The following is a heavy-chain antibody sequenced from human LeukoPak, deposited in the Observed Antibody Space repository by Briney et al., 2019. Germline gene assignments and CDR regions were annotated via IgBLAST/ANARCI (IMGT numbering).Heavy chain of an antibody. J-gene: IGHJ5*02. V-gene: IGHV4-39*01. D-gene: IGHD6-19*01. Sequence: PSETLSLTCTVSGGSISSSSYYWGWIRQPPGKGLEWIGSMYYSGSTYYNPSLKSRVTISVGTSKNQFSLRLSSVTAADTAVYYCARGAVAGKMSWFDPWGQGTLVTVSS. CDR2: MYYSGST. CDR3: ARGAVAGKMSWFDP. CDR1: GGSISSSSYY.